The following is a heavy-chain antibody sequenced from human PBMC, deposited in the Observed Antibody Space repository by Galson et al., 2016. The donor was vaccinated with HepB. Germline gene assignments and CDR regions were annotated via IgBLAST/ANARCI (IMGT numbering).Heavy chain of an antibody. CDR2: IKQDGSEK. V-gene: IGHV3-7*01. CDR3: ARDSRRKPYRSSQRGLLDY. Sequence: SLRLSCAASGFTCSSYWMSWVRQAPGKGLEWVANIKQDGSEKYYVDSVKGRLTISRDNAKNSLFLQMNSLRAEDTAVYYGARDSRRKPYRSSQRGLLDYWGQGTLVTVSS. D-gene: IGHD6-13*01. J-gene: IGHJ4*02. CDR1: GFTCSSYW.